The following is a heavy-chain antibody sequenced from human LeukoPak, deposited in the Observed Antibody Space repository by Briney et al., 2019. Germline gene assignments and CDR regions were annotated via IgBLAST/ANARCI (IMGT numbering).Heavy chain of an antibody. Sequence: GGSLRLSCAASGFTFSSYSMHWVRQAPGKGLEWTSFIHVSGGIIFYAESVKGRFTISRDNAKNSLFLQMNSLRAEDTAVYYCARRVPNEVITDYFDYWGPGTLVTVSS. CDR1: GFTFSSYS. V-gene: IGHV3-48*03. J-gene: IGHJ4*02. D-gene: IGHD3-16*01. CDR2: IHVSGGII. CDR3: ARRVPNEVITDYFDY.